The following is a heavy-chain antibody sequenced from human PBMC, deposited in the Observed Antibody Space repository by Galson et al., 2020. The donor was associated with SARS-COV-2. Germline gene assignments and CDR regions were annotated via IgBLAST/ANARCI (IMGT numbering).Heavy chain of an antibody. CDR1: GDSVSSNSAA. J-gene: IGHJ3*02. CDR3: AGRVAGAGSLHI. D-gene: IGHD6-13*01. CDR2: TYYRSQWST. V-gene: IGHV6-1*01. Sequence: SQTLSPTRAISGDSVSSNSAAWNWIRQSPSRGLEWLGRTYYRSQWSTDYAVSVKSRITINPDTSTNQFSLQLNSVTPEDTAIYYCAGRVAGAGSLHIWGQGTMVIVSS.